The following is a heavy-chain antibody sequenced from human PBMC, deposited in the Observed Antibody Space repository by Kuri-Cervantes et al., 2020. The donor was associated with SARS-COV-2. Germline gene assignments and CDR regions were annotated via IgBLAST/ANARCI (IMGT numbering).Heavy chain of an antibody. CDR1: GFTFSSYW. CDR2: IKQDGSEK. V-gene: IGHV3-7*01. J-gene: IGHJ4*02. CDR3: ARETSGYEYYFDY. D-gene: IGHD5-12*01. Sequence: ETLSLTCAASGFTFSSYWMSWVRQAPGKGLEWVANIKQDGSEKYYVDSVKGRFTISRDNAKNSLYLQMSSLRAEDTAVYYCARETSGYEYYFDYWGQGTLVTVSS.